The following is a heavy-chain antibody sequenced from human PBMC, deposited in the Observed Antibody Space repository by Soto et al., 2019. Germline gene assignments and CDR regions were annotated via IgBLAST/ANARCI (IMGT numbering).Heavy chain of an antibody. CDR3: ARPAGTTVVTPGTFDF. Sequence: SETLSLTCAVSGRSISSSNWWTWVRQPPGKGPEWIGEISHSGNSNYDPSLKGRVTISVDKSKNQFSLKLSSVTAADTAVYYCARPAGTTVVTPGTFDFWGQGTMVTVSS. J-gene: IGHJ3*01. CDR2: ISHSGNS. V-gene: IGHV4-4*02. CDR1: GRSISSSNW. D-gene: IGHD4-4*01.